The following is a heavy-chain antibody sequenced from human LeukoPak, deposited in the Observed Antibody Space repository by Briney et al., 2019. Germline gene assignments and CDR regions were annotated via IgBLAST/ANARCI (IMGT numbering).Heavy chain of an antibody. D-gene: IGHD2/OR15-2a*01. Sequence: ASVKVSCKASGYTFTSYDINWVRQATGQGLEWMGWMNPNSGNTGYAQKFQGRVTITTDESTSTAYMELSSLRSEDTAVYYCARGSSMNYYYYYMDVWGKGTTVTVSS. J-gene: IGHJ6*03. CDR3: ARGSSMNYYYYYMDV. V-gene: IGHV1-8*01. CDR2: MNPNSGNT. CDR1: GYTFTSYD.